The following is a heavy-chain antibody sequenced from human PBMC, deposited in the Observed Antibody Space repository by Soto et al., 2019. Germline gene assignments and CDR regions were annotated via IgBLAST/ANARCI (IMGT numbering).Heavy chain of an antibody. D-gene: IGHD6-19*01. V-gene: IGHV3-30*03. CDR2: ISYDGSNK. Sequence: CCLELSSAASGFSVSIYGVHGVRQAPGKGPEWVAVISYDGSNKYYADSVKGRFTISRDNSKNTLYLQMNSLRAEDTAVYYCAILPGYSSGWYARDFDYWGQGTLVTVSS. CDR3: AILPGYSSGWYARDFDY. CDR1: GFSVSIYG. J-gene: IGHJ4*02.